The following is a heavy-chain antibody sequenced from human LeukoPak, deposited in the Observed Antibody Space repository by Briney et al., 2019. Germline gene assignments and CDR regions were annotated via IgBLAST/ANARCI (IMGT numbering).Heavy chain of an antibody. CDR3: ARDGWESGDY. CDR1: GGSISGSTYY. CDR2: IYYSGIT. D-gene: IGHD1-26*01. Sequence: PSETLSLTCTVSGGSISGSTYYWGWIRQAPGRGLEWIGSIYYSGITHYNPSLKSRVTISVDMSTNQFSLRLSSVTAADTAVYYCARDGWESGDYWGQGTLVTVSS. V-gene: IGHV4-39*07. J-gene: IGHJ4*02.